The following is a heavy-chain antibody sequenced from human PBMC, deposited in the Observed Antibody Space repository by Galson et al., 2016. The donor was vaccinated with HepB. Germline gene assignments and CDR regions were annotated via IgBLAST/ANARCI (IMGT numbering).Heavy chain of an antibody. CDR3: ARGIAKMYWFDP. J-gene: IGHJ5*02. CDR2: IYYTGST. D-gene: IGHD1-26*01. CDR1: GGSVSSGSFF. V-gene: IGHV4-61*01. Sequence: ETLSLTCTVSGGSVSSGSFFWSWIRQPPGKGLEWIGYIYYTGSTTYSPSLKSRVTISVDTSKNMFSLKVTSVTAADTAVYYCARGIAKMYWFDPWGQGTLVTVSS.